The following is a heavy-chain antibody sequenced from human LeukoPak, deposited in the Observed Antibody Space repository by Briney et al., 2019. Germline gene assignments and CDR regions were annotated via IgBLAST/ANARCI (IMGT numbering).Heavy chain of an antibody. D-gene: IGHD3-3*01. Sequence: ASVKVSCKASGYTFTSYYMHWVRQAPGQGLEWMGIINPSGGSTSYAQEFQGRVTMTRDTSTSTVYMELSSLRSEDTAVYYCAREIGGVLRFLGEKYYFDYWGQGTLVTVSS. J-gene: IGHJ4*02. CDR1: GYTFTSYY. V-gene: IGHV1-46*01. CDR2: INPSGGST. CDR3: AREIGGVLRFLGEKYYFDY.